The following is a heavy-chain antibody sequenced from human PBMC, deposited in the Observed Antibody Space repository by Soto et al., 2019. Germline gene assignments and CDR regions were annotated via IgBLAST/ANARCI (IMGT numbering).Heavy chain of an antibody. CDR3: ARDSWDYYGSRGYRGVLDL. Sequence: QVQLVESGGGVVQPGRSLRLSCAASGFNFKSYTIHWVRQAPGRGLQWVAVISYAGSDKYYADSVKGRFTISRDNSKNTLYLQMDSLRAEDTAVYLCARDSWDYYGSRGYRGVLDLWGKGTTVTVSS. J-gene: IGHJ6*04. D-gene: IGHD3-22*01. CDR1: GFNFKSYT. CDR2: ISYAGSDK. V-gene: IGHV3-30-3*01.